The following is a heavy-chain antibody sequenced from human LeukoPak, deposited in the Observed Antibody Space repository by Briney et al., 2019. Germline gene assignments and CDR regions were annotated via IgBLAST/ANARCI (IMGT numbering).Heavy chain of an antibody. V-gene: IGHV4-34*01. CDR2: INHSGST. CDR1: GGSFSGYY. J-gene: IGHJ4*02. CDR3: ARVVTTVVTPVYFDY. D-gene: IGHD4-23*01. Sequence: SETLSLTCAVYGGSFSGYYWSWIRQPPGKGLEWIGEINHSGSTNYNPSLKSRVTISVDTSKNQFSLKLSSVTAADTAVYYCARVVTTVVTPVYFDYWGQGTLVTVSS.